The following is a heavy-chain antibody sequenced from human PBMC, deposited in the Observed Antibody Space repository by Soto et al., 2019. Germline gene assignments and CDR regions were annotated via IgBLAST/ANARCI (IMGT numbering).Heavy chain of an antibody. CDR1: GYSISSSNW. D-gene: IGHD1-26*01. V-gene: IGHV4-28*01. CDR2: IYYSGTT. J-gene: IGHJ4*02. CDR3: ARREIQGPIDY. Sequence: QVQLQESGPGLVKPSDTLSLTCAVSGYSISSSNWWGWIRQPPGKGLEWIGYIYYSGTTYYNPSLKSPVTMSVDTSKNQFSLKLTSVTAVDTVFYYCARREIQGPIDYWGQGTLVPVSS.